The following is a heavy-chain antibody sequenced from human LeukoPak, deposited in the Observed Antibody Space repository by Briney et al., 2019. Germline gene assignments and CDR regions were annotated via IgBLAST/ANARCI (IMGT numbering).Heavy chain of an antibody. D-gene: IGHD2-2*01. CDR2: IKSKTDGGTT. J-gene: IGHJ4*02. CDR3: TTEGYCSSTSCYRDY. CDR1: GFTFSNAW. V-gene: IGHV3-15*01. Sequence: GGSLRLSCAASGFTFSNAWMSWVRQAPGKGLEWVGRIKSKTDGGTTDYAAPVKGRFTISGDDSKNTLYLQMNSLKTEDTAMYYCTTEGYCSSTSCYRDYWGQGTLVTVSS.